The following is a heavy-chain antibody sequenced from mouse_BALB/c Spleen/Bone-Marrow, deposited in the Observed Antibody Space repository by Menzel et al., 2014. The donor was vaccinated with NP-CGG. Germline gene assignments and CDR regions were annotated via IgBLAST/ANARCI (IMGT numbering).Heavy chain of an antibody. CDR2: IALGSVST. J-gene: IGHJ1*01. D-gene: IGHD1-1*01. V-gene: IGHV1S41*01. CDR1: GYTFSSYW. CDR3: AKSGIGTGDFYFDI. Sequence: DLLNSAGSVKLSCKPSGYTFSSYWINWIKQRPGQGLEWLGRIALGSVSTTYNDVFKGKATLTVDTSSDTAYIQLDSLSCEDSAVYFCAKSGIGTGDFYFDIWGQGTTVTVSS.